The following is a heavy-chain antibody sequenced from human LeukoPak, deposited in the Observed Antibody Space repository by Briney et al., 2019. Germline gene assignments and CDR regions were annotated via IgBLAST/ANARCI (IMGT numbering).Heavy chain of an antibody. V-gene: IGHV3-53*01. CDR3: ANPRRGGYYTLSIDY. D-gene: IGHD3-3*01. CDR1: GFTVSSNY. Sequence: GGSLRLSCAASGFTVSSNYMSWVRQAPGKGLEWVSVIYSGGSTYYADSVTGRFTISRDNSKNTLYLQMNSLRAEDTAVYYCANPRRGGYYTLSIDYWGQGTLVTVSS. CDR2: IYSGGST. J-gene: IGHJ4*02.